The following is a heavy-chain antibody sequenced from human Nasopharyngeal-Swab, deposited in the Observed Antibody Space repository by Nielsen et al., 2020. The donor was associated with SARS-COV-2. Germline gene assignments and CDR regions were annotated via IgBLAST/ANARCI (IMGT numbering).Heavy chain of an antibody. V-gene: IGHV3-21*01. J-gene: IGHJ6*03. D-gene: IGHD2-2*01. CDR1: GFTFSSYS. CDR3: ARWKYQLPGYYYYYMDV. Sequence: ETLSLTCAASGFTFSSYSMNWVRQAPGKGLEWVSSISSSSSYIYYADSVKGRFTISRDNAKNSLYLQMNSLRAGDTAVYYCARWKYQLPGYYYYYMDVWGKGTTVTVSS. CDR2: ISSSSSYI.